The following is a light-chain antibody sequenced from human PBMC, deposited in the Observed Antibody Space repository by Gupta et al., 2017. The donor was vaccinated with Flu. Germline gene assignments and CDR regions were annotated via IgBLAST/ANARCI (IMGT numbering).Light chain of an antibody. CDR3: HQYGSTPQT. V-gene: IGKV3-20*01. CDR2: GTS. CDR1: QAVSAAN. Sequence: IVLPQSPATLSLSPGARATLTFRASQAVSAANVAWYQQKPGQAPRLLIYGTSSRATGIPDRCSGSGSGTDFTRTISRLEPEDFAVFFCHQYGSTPQTFGPGTTVDI. J-gene: IGKJ3*01.